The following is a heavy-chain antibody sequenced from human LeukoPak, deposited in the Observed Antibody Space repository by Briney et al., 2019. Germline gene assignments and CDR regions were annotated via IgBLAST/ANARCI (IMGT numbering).Heavy chain of an antibody. V-gene: IGHV4-30-4*01. CDR2: IYYSGST. CDR1: GGSISSGDYY. D-gene: IGHD4-17*01. CDR3: ASSHDYGDYGGAFDI. J-gene: IGHJ3*02. Sequence: PSETLSLTCTVSGGSISSGDYYWSWIRQPPGKGLEWIGYIYYSGSTYYNPSLKSRVTISVDTSKNQFSLKLSSVTAAGTAVYYCASSHDYGDYGGAFDIWGQGTMVTVSS.